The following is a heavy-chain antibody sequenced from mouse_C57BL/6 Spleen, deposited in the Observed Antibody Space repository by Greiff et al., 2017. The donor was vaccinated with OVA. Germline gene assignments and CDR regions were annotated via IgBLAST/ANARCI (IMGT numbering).Heavy chain of an antibody. Sequence: QVQLQQPGAELVKPGASVKLSCKASGYTFTSYWMHWVKQRPGQGLEWIGMIHPNSGSTNYNEKFTSKATLTVDTSSSTAYMQLSSRTSEDSAVYYCAIYNDDSSYVGLDYWGQGTTLTVSS. CDR2: IHPNSGST. J-gene: IGHJ2*01. V-gene: IGHV1-64*01. CDR3: AIYNDDSSYVGLDY. CDR1: GYTFTSYW. D-gene: IGHD1-1*01.